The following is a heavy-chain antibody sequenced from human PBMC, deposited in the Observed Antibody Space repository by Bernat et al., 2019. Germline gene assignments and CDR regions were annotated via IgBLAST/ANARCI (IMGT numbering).Heavy chain of an antibody. Sequence: EVQLVESGGGLVKPGGSLRLSCAASGFTFSSYSMNWVRQAPGKGLEWVSSISSSSSYIYYVDSVKGRFTISRDNAKNSLYLQMNSLRAEDTAVYYCARDRDIVVVVAATPPYGMDVWGQGTTVTVSS. J-gene: IGHJ6*02. CDR3: ARDRDIVVVVAATPPYGMDV. CDR1: GFTFSSYS. D-gene: IGHD2-15*01. CDR2: ISSSSSYI. V-gene: IGHV3-21*01.